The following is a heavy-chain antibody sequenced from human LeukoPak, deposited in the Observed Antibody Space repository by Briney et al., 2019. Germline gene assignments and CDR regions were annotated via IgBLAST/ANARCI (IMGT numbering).Heavy chain of an antibody. CDR2: IKQDGSEK. D-gene: IGHD4/OR15-4a*01. CDR3: ARRAGAYSYPYDY. V-gene: IGHV3-7*03. CDR1: GFTFSSYW. Sequence: AGGSLRLSCAASGFTFSSYWMSWVRQAPGKGLEWVANIKQDGSEKYYVDSVKGRFTISRDNAKNSLYLQMNSLRAEDTAVYYCARRAGAYSYPYDYWGQGTLVTVSS. J-gene: IGHJ4*02.